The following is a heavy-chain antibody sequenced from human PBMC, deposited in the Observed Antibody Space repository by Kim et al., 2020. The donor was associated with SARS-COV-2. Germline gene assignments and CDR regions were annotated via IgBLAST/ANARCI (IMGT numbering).Heavy chain of an antibody. V-gene: IGHV4-34*01. CDR1: GGSFSGYY. Sequence: SETLSLTCAVYGGSFSGYYWSWIRQPPGKGLEWIGEINHSGSTNYNPSLKSRVTISVDTSKNQFSLKLSSVTAADTAVYYCARGPTHIAARPSWYFDLWGRGTLVTVSS. J-gene: IGHJ2*01. CDR3: ARGPTHIAARPSWYFDL. D-gene: IGHD6-6*01. CDR2: INHSGST.